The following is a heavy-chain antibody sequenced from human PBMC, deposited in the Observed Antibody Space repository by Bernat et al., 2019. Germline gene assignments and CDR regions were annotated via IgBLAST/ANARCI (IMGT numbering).Heavy chain of an antibody. V-gene: IGHV3-15*01. CDR3: TTGYTI. Sequence: EVQLVEFGGGLVKPGGSLRLSCAVSGFTFSNVWMSWVRQAPGKGLEWVGRIKSKTDGGTIEYAATVRGRFTISRDDSKNRVFFQMNGLKSENTVVYYCTTGYTIWGQGTLVSVSS. CDR2: IKSKTDGGTI. J-gene: IGHJ4*02. CDR1: GFTFSNVW. D-gene: IGHD1-1*01.